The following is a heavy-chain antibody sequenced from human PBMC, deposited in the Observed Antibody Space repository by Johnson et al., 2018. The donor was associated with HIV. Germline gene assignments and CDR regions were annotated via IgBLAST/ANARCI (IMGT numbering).Heavy chain of an antibody. CDR3: ARGRPWGWELRRDAFDV. CDR2: INWNGGST. D-gene: IGHD4-23*01. J-gene: IGHJ3*01. CDR1: GFTFDDYG. Sequence: VQLVESGGGVVQPGRSLRLSCAASGFTFDDYGMSWVRQAPGKGLEWVSGINWNGGSTGYADSVKGRFTISRDNAKRSLYLQMNGLRVEDTALYYCARGRPWGWELRRDAFDVWGQGTMVTVSS. V-gene: IGHV3-20*04.